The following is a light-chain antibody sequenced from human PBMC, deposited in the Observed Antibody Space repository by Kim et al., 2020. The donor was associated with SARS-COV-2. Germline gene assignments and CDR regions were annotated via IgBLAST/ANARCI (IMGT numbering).Light chain of an antibody. CDR3: QSNDNSGV. Sequence: PGKTVNISCNRGSGSIVSDYVQWYQQRPGSSPPIVISEDNQRFSGVPDRFSGSIDSSSNSASLTIAGLKPEDEADYYCQSNDNSGVFGGGTKLTVL. CDR2: EDN. CDR1: SGSIVSDY. J-gene: IGLJ2*01. V-gene: IGLV6-57*01.